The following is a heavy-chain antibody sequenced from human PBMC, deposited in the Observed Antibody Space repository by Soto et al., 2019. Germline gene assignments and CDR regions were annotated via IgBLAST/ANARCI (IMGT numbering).Heavy chain of an antibody. J-gene: IGHJ4*02. CDR3: ARCFDWLLFL. D-gene: IGHD3-9*01. Sequence: PSETLSLTCTVSGGSVSSGSYYWSWIRQPPGKGLEWIGYIYYSGSTNYNPSLKSRVTISVDTSKNQFSLKLSSVTAADTAVYYCARCFDWLLFLWGQGTLVTVSS. CDR1: GGSVSSGSYY. V-gene: IGHV4-61*01. CDR2: IYYSGST.